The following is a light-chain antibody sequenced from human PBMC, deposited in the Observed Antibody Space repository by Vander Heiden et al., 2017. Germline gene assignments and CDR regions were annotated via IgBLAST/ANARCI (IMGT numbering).Light chain of an antibody. CDR2: AAS. Sequence: DIQLTQSPSILSASVGDRVTVTCRTSQDTDIYLAWYQQKPGEAPKLLIYAASTLQSGVPSRFSGNGSGTEFTLTISSLQAEDFATYYCQQLKSDPYTFGQGTQVEIK. J-gene: IGKJ2*01. CDR3: QQLKSDPYT. CDR1: QDTDIY. V-gene: IGKV1-9*01.